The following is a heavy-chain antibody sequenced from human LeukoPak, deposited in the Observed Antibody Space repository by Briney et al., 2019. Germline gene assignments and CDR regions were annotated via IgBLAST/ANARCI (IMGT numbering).Heavy chain of an antibody. V-gene: IGHV3-7*04. D-gene: IGHD4-23*01. J-gene: IGHJ6*02. Sequence: PGGSLRLSCAASGFTLSDYWMNWVRRAPGKGLEWLANIKEDGSEKYYVDSVKGRLTISRDNAKNSLFLQMNSLRVEDTAVYYCARDHGGHGYSGMDVWGQGTTVRVSS. CDR1: GFTLSDYW. CDR3: ARDHGGHGYSGMDV. CDR2: IKEDGSEK.